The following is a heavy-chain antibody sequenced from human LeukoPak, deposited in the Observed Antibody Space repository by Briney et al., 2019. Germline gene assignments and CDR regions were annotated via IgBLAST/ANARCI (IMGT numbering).Heavy chain of an antibody. D-gene: IGHD3-3*01. CDR1: GYSFTHYW. CDR2: IYPGDSDT. Sequence: GESLKISCKGSGYSFTHYWIAWVRQMPGKGLEWMGVIYPGDSDTRYSPSFQGQVTISTDESIGTAYLQWGSLKPSDTAMYYCARRIAIFGDGNWFDFWGQGTLVTVSS. CDR3: ARRIAIFGDGNWFDF. V-gene: IGHV5-51*01. J-gene: IGHJ5*01.